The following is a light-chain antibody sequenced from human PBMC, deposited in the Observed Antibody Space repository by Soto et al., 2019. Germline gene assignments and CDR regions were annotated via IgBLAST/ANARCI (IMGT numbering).Light chain of an antibody. Sequence: DIHMTQSPSTLSAAIGDRVTITSRASQSISSWLAWYQQKPGKAPKLLIYKASTLKSGVPSRFSGSGSGTEFTLTISSLQPDDFATYYCQHYNSYSEAFGQGTKVDI. CDR2: KAS. V-gene: IGKV1-5*03. CDR3: QHYNSYSEA. CDR1: QSISSW. J-gene: IGKJ1*01.